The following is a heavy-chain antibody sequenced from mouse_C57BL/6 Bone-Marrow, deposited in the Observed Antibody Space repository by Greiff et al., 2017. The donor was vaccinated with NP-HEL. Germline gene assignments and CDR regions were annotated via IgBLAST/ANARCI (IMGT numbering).Heavy chain of an antibody. Sequence: QVHVKQSGAELARPGASVKLSCKASGYTFTSYGISWVKQRTGQGLEWIGEIYPSSGNTYYNEKFKGKATLTADKSSSTAYMELRSLTSEDSAVYYCARADIHYYCSSPFAYWGQGTLVTVSA. V-gene: IGHV1-81*01. D-gene: IGHD1-1*01. CDR1: GYTFTSYG. CDR3: ARADIHYYCSSPFAY. J-gene: IGHJ3*01. CDR2: IYPSSGNT.